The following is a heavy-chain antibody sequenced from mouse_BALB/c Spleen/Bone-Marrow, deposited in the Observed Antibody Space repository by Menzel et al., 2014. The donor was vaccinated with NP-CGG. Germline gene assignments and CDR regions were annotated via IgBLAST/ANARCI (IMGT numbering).Heavy chain of an antibody. CDR2: INPNNGGT. CDR1: GYTFTEYT. J-gene: IGHJ4*01. V-gene: IGHV1-18*01. D-gene: IGHD1-1*01. Sequence: EVQLVESGPELVKPGASVKTSCETSGYTFTEYTMHWVKQSHGKSLEWIGGINPNNGGTSYNQKFKGKATLTVDKSSSTAYVELRSLTSEDSAVYYCARRGYYYGSNSYAMDYWGQGTSVTVSS. CDR3: ARRGYYYGSNSYAMDY.